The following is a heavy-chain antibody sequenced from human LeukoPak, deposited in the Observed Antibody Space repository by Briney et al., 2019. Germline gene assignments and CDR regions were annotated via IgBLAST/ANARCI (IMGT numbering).Heavy chain of an antibody. D-gene: IGHD3-3*01. CDR3: AKPSVRFLEWLLYFQH. V-gene: IGHV3-23*01. CDR1: GFTFSSYA. J-gene: IGHJ1*01. Sequence: GGYLRLSCAASGFTFSSYAMSWVRQAPGKGLEWVSAISGSGGSTYYADSVKGRFTISRDNSKNTLYLQMNSLRAEDTAVYYCAKPSVRFLEWLLYFQHWGQGTLVTVSS. CDR2: ISGSGGST.